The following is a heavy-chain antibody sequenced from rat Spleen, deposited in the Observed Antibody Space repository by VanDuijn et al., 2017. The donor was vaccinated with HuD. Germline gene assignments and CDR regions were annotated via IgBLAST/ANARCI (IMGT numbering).Heavy chain of an antibody. CDR2: ISFDGSRT. Sequence: EVQLVESGGGLVQPGRSLKLSCAASGFTFSDYYMAWVRQAPKKGLEWVATISFDGSRTYYRDSVKGRFTISRDNAKSTLYLRMDSLRSEDTSTYYCARLGGLRNWFAYWGQGTLVTVSS. D-gene: IGHD4-3*01. CDR3: ARLGGLRNWFAY. V-gene: IGHV5-7*01. CDR1: GFTFSDYY. J-gene: IGHJ3*01.